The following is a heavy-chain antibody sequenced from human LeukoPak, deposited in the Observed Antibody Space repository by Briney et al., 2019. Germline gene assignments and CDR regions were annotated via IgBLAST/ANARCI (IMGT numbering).Heavy chain of an antibody. CDR2: INWNGGST. CDR1: GFTFDDYG. Sequence: GGSLRLSCAVSGFTFDDYGVSWVRQAPGKGLEWVSGINWNGGSTGYADSVKGRFTISRDNAKKSVYLKMNSLREEDTALYYCARDYCGGDCYPFDYWGQGTLVTVSS. D-gene: IGHD2-21*02. J-gene: IGHJ4*02. CDR3: ARDYCGGDCYPFDY. V-gene: IGHV3-20*04.